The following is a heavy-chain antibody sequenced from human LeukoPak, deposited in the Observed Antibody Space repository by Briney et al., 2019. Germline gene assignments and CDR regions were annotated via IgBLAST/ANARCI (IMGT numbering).Heavy chain of an antibody. D-gene: IGHD6-25*01. CDR3: ARGGAARPDY. CDR1: GFTFSSYG. Sequence: GSLRLSCAASGFTFSSYGMNWVRQAPGKGLEWLAYISSSSSTISYADSVKGRFTISRDNAKNSLYLQLHSLRAEDTAVFYCARGGAARPDYWGQGTLVTVSS. CDR2: ISSSSSTI. V-gene: IGHV3-48*04. J-gene: IGHJ4*02.